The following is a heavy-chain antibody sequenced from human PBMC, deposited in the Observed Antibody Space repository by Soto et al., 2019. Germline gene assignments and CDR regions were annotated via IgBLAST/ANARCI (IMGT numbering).Heavy chain of an antibody. CDR1: GFTFSSYA. D-gene: IGHD3-3*01. Sequence: EVPLLESGGGLVQPGGSLRLSCAASGFTFSSYAMTWVRQAPGKGLEWVSAISGSGGSTYYADSVKGRFTISRDNSKNTLYLQMNSLRAEDTAVYYCARSIVFGSSYYYGMDVWGQGTTVTVSS. CDR2: ISGSGGST. J-gene: IGHJ6*02. CDR3: ARSIVFGSSYYYGMDV. V-gene: IGHV3-23*01.